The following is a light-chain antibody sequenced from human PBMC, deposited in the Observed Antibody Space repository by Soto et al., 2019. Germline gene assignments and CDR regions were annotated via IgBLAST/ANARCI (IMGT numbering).Light chain of an antibody. Sequence: QSVLTQPPSAPGSPGQSVTISCTGTSSDVGGYNYVSWYQQHPGKAPKLMIYEVSKRPSGVPDRFSGSKSGNTASLTVSGLQAEDEADYYCSSHAGSKRVFGTGTKVTVL. J-gene: IGLJ1*01. CDR3: SSHAGSKRV. CDR2: EVS. CDR1: SSDVGGYNY. V-gene: IGLV2-8*01.